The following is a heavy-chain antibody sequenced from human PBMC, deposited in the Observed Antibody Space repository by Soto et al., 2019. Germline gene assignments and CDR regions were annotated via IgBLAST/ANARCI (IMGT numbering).Heavy chain of an antibody. V-gene: IGHV4-59*12. Sequence: SETLSLTCTVSVGSISGYYWSWIRQPPGKGLEWIGHIYSSGDTRYSPSLNSRLIISVDTYKNQFSLMLDSVTAADTAVYFCARVGTFAEYFDYWSQGTLVTVSS. D-gene: IGHD1-26*01. CDR2: IYSSGDT. CDR3: ARVGTFAEYFDY. CDR1: VGSISGYY. J-gene: IGHJ4*02.